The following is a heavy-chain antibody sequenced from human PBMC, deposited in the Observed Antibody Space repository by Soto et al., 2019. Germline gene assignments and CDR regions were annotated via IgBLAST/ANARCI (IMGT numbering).Heavy chain of an antibody. D-gene: IGHD4-17*01. CDR2: IYHSGST. V-gene: IGHV4-30-2*01. J-gene: IGHJ5*02. Sequence: SETLSLTCAVSGGSISSGGYSWSWIRQPPGKGLEWIGYIYHSGSTYYNPSLKSRVTISVDRSKNQFSLKLSSVTAADTAVYYCAREDYYGGNWRWFDPWGQGTLVTVSS. CDR3: AREDYYGGNWRWFDP. CDR1: GGSISSGGYS.